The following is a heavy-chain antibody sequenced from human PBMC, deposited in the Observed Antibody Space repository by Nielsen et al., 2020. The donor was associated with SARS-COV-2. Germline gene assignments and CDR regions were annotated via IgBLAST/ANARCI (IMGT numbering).Heavy chain of an antibody. Sequence: GESLKISCAASGFTVSSNYMSWVRQAPGKGLEWVSSISSSSNYIYYADSVKGRFTISRDNAKNSLYLQMNSLRAEDTAVYYCARDSSGSYYLPDYWGQGTLVTVSS. CDR3: ARDSSGSYYLPDY. CDR2: ISSSSNYI. V-gene: IGHV3-21*01. D-gene: IGHD3-10*01. J-gene: IGHJ4*02. CDR1: GFTVSSNY.